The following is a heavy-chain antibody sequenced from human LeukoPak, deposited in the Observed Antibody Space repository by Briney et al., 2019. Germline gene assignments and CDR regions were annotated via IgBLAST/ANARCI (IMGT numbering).Heavy chain of an antibody. Sequence: ASVKVSCKASGYTFTSYDINWVRQTTVQGLEWMGWMNPNSGSTGYAQKFQGRVTITRNTSISTAYMELSGLRSEDTAVYYCARGRSTGYPYYFEYWGQGTLVTVSS. CDR1: GYTFTSYD. D-gene: IGHD5-12*01. CDR2: MNPNSGST. J-gene: IGHJ4*02. CDR3: ARGRSTGYPYYFEY. V-gene: IGHV1-8*03.